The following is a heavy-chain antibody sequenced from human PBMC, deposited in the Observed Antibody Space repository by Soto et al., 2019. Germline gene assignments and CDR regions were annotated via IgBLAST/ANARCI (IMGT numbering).Heavy chain of an antibody. CDR3: AKFGFKSWLTGGYYYYGMDV. V-gene: IGHV3-23*01. J-gene: IGHJ6*04. CDR2: ISATGVAT. Sequence: GGSLRLSCAACGFTFIDNSIIWVRHTPWGVLERVSQISATGVATHYADSVKGRFTISRDNSRNTLYLQLDSLRAEEKAIYYSAKFGFKSWLTGGYYYYGMDVCGKGITVSFSS. D-gene: IGHD3-16*01. CDR1: GFTFIDNS.